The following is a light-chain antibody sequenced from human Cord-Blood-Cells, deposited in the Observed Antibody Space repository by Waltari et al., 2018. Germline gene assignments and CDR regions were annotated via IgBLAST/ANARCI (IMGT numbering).Light chain of an antibody. J-gene: IGLJ3*02. Sequence: QSVLTQPPSVSGDPGQRVTISCTGSSSTIGPGYVVHWSQQLPGTAPKLPIYGNSNRPSGVPDRFSGSKSGTSASLAITGLQAEDEADYYCQSYDSSLSGWVFGGGTKLTVL. CDR1: SSTIGPGYV. CDR3: QSYDSSLSGWV. V-gene: IGLV1-40*01. CDR2: GNS.